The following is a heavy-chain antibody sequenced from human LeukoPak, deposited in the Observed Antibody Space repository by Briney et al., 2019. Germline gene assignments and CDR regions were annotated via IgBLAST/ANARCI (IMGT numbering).Heavy chain of an antibody. CDR2: INPSGGST. CDR1: GYTFTSYY. D-gene: IGHD5-18*01. Sequence: ASVKVSCKASGYTFTSYYMRWVRQAPGQGLEWMGIINPSGGSTSYAQKFQGRVTMTRDMSASTVYMELSSLRSEDTAVYYCARNTHLESFDYWGQGTLVTVSS. V-gene: IGHV1-46*01. J-gene: IGHJ4*02. CDR3: ARNTHLESFDY.